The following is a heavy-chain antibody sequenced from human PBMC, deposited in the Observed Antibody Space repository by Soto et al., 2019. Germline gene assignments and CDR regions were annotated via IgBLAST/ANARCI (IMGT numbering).Heavy chain of an antibody. CDR2: VYSSGST. V-gene: IGHV4-59*02. Sequence: SETLSLTCTVTGDSVNSYYWSWMRQPPGKGLECMGYVYSSGSTNYNPSLKSRVTISVDTSKNQISLRLKSVTAADTAVYYCARAETSGIQDFDYWGQVSLVTVCS. CDR3: ARAETSGIQDFDY. J-gene: IGHJ4*02. D-gene: IGHD6-13*01. CDR1: GDSVNSYY.